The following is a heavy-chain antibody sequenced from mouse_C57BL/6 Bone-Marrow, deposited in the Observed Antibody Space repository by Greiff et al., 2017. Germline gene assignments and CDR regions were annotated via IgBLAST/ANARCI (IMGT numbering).Heavy chain of an antibody. V-gene: IGHV5-6*01. Sequence: EVKLMESGGDLVKPGGSLKLSCAASGFTFSSYGMSWVRQTPDKRLELVATISSGGSYTYYPDRVKGRFTISRDNAKNTLYLQMSSLKSEDTAMYYCARKDYYGSSAWFAYWGQGTLVTVSA. CDR2: ISSGGSYT. CDR1: GFTFSSYG. CDR3: ARKDYYGSSAWFAY. J-gene: IGHJ3*01. D-gene: IGHD1-1*01.